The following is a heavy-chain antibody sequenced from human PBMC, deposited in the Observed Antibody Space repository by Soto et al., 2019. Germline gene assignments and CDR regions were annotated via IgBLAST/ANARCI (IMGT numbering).Heavy chain of an antibody. CDR1: GFTFSSYW. D-gene: IGHD5-18*01. V-gene: IGHV3-74*01. Sequence: EVQLVEXXXXXXXXXGSLRLSCVASGFTFSSYWMHWVRQAPGKGLVWVSRIKSDGSGTYYADSVEGRLTISRDNAKHTLDLKRNRLRAEHTAVSYCARGDGDRVDGNGYLARHWGQGTLVTVSS. CDR3: ARGDGDRVDGNGYLARH. CDR2: IKSDGSGT. J-gene: IGHJ4*02.